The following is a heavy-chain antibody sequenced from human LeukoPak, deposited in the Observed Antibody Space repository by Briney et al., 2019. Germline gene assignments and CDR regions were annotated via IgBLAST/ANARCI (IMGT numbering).Heavy chain of an antibody. J-gene: IGHJ6*03. Sequence: SVKVSCKASGGTFNSYAISWVRQAPGQGLDWMGGIMPLFGTANYAQEFQGRVTFTTDESASTAYMEVSSLRSEDTAVYYCASGSLGDGYGVGDYYQYMDVWGKGTTVTVSS. CDR2: IMPLFGTA. CDR1: GGTFNSYA. CDR3: ASGSLGDGYGVGDYYQYMDV. D-gene: IGHD5-24*01. V-gene: IGHV1-69*05.